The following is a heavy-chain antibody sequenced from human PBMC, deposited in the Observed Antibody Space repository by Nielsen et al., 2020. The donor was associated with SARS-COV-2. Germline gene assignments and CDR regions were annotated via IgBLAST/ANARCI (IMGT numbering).Heavy chain of an antibody. CDR2: ISYDGNKK. V-gene: IGHV3-30-3*01. D-gene: IGHD2/OR15-2a*01. Sequence: GGSLRLSCEVSGVNFNNYAFHWVRQAPGKGLEWVAVISYDGNKKYYADSVKGRFTVSRDTSKSSLYLHMDSLRAEDTAVYYCARRAKEYCTSHNCDYFDYWGQGTLVTVSS. J-gene: IGHJ4*01. CDR3: ARRAKEYCTSHNCDYFDY. CDR1: GVNFNNYA.